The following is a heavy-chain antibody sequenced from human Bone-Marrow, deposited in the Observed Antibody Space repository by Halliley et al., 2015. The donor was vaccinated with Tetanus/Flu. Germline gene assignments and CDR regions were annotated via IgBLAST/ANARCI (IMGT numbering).Heavy chain of an antibody. V-gene: IGHV4-59*03. CDR2: RGNT. D-gene: IGHD3-22*01. CDR3: AKTLHSESGRYYWYPHTD. Sequence: RGNTNYNPSLKGRLSISIDTSKNQFSLRLTSVIAADTAVYYCAKTLHSESGRYYWYPHTDWGQGTLVTVSS. J-gene: IGHJ4*02.